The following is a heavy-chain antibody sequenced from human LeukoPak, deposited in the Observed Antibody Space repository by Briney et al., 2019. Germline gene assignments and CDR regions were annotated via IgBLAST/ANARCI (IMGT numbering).Heavy chain of an antibody. CDR1: GYSISSGYY. V-gene: IGHV4-38-2*01. Sequence: SETLSLTCAVSGYSISSGYYWGWIRQPPGKGLEWIGSVYHSGSTYYNPSLKSRVTISVDTSKNQFSLKLSSVTAADTAVYYCARHGNYYDTSQSDPWGQGTLVTVS. D-gene: IGHD3-22*01. CDR3: ARHGNYYDTSQSDP. J-gene: IGHJ5*02. CDR2: VYHSGST.